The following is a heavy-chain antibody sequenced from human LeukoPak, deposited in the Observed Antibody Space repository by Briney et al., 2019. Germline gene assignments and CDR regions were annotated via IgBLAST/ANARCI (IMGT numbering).Heavy chain of an antibody. D-gene: IGHD3-22*01. J-gene: IGHJ4*02. Sequence: PSETLSLTCTVSGGSVSSGSYYWSWIRQPPGKGLEWIGYIYYSGSTNYNPSLKSRVTISVDTSKNQFSLKLSSVTAADTDVYYCAREPHHYHDSSGYYSDYWGQGTLVTVSS. CDR1: GGSVSSGSYY. CDR2: IYYSGST. CDR3: AREPHHYHDSSGYYSDY. V-gene: IGHV4-61*01.